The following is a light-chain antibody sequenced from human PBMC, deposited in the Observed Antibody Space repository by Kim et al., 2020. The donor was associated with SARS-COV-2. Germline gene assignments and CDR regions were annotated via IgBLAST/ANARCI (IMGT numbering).Light chain of an antibody. V-gene: IGKV3-15*01. Sequence: EIVMTQSPGTLSVSPGERATLSCRASHSVSSNLTWFQQKPGQAPRLLIYSTSTSATDIPARFSGSASGTDFTLTISSLQSEDSAIYYCQQYNDWPLTFGGGTKLEI. J-gene: IGKJ4*01. CDR2: STS. CDR3: QQYNDWPLT. CDR1: HSVSSN.